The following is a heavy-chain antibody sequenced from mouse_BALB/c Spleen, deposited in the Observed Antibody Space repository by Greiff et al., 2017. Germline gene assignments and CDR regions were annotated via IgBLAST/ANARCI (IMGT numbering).Heavy chain of an antibody. CDR2: ISSGSSTI. D-gene: IGHD2-4*01. CDR1: GFTFSSFG. CDR3: AREATMTFAY. V-gene: IGHV5-17*02. Sequence: EVQVVESGGGLVQPGGSRKLSCAASGFTFSSFGMHWVRQAPEKGLEWVAYISSGSSTIYYADTVKGRFTISRDNPKNTLFLQMTSLRSEDTAMYYCAREATMTFAYWGQGTLVTVSA. J-gene: IGHJ3*01.